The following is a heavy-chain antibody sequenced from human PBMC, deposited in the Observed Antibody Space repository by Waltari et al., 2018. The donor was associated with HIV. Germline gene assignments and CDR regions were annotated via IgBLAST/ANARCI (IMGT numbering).Heavy chain of an antibody. Sequence: VQLVRAGAASKKAGAPLHVSCQDAGSILVDSCRRLVRLAPGQCRAWLGIIYPHDSDTTYSPSFQGQVTISVDKSINTAYLQWSRLKASDTAIYYCARHSRLSEPRFYGFWSGNQIGFDYIDYWGRGTLVTVSS. CDR3: ARHSRLSEPRFYGFWSGNQIGFDYIDY. CDR1: GSILVDSC. D-gene: IGHD3-3*01. CDR2: IYPHDSDT. J-gene: IGHJ4*02. V-gene: IGHV5-51*01.